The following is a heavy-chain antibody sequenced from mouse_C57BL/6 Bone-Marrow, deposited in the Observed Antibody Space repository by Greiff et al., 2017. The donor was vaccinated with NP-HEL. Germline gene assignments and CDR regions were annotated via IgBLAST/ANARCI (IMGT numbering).Heavy chain of an antibody. CDR3: ARLGYDGYYWYFDV. Sequence: QVQLQQPGAELVKPGASVKLSCKASGYTFTSYWMHWVKQRPGQGLEWIGMIHPNSGSTNYNEKFKSKATLTVDKSSSTAYMQLSSLTSEDSAVYYCARLGYDGYYWYFDVWGTGTTVTVSS. D-gene: IGHD2-3*01. J-gene: IGHJ1*03. CDR2: IHPNSGST. CDR1: GYTFTSYW. V-gene: IGHV1-64*01.